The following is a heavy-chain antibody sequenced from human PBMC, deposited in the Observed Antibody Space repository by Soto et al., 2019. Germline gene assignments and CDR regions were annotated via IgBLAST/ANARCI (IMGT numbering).Heavy chain of an antibody. J-gene: IGHJ6*02. V-gene: IGHV3-49*04. CDR1: GFTFGDYA. Sequence: GGSMRLSCTASGFTFGDYAMSWVRQAPGKGLEWVGFIRSKAYGGTTEYAASVKGRSTISRDDSKSIAYLQMNSLKTEDTAVYYCTREDFYGMDVWGQGTTVTVSS. CDR3: TREDFYGMDV. CDR2: IRSKAYGGTT.